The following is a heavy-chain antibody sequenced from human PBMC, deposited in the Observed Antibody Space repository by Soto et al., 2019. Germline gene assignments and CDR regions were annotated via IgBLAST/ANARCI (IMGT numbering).Heavy chain of an antibody. D-gene: IGHD3-22*01. J-gene: IGHJ5*02. CDR3: AHSVPPYSYDSSGYYPWFDP. CDR1: GFSLSTSGVG. CDR2: IYWDDDK. V-gene: IGHV2-5*02. Sequence: QITLKESGPTLVKPTQTLTLTCTFSGFSLSTSGVGVGWIRQPPGKALEWLALIYWDDDKRYSPSLKSRLTIPKDTSKNQVVLTMTNMDPVDTATYYCAHSVPPYSYDSSGYYPWFDPWGQGTLVTVSS.